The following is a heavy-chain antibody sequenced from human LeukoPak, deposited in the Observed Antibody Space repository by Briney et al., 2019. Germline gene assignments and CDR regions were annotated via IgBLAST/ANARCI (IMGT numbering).Heavy chain of an antibody. CDR2: IYTSGNT. CDR3: ARNSGDY. CDR1: GGSISDFY. J-gene: IGHJ4*02. Sequence: SETLSLTCSVSGGSISDFYWSWIRQPAGKGLEWIGRIYTSGNTNYNPSLKSRVTMSLDASKNQSSLKLSSVTAADTAVYYCARNSGDYWGLGTLVTVSS. D-gene: IGHD4-23*01. V-gene: IGHV4-4*07.